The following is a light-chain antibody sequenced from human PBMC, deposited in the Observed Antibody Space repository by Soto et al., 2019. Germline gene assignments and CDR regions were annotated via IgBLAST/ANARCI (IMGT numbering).Light chain of an antibody. J-gene: IGLJ2*01. CDR3: SSKSSGSTPML. V-gene: IGLV2-14*02. Sequence: QSALTQPASVSGSPGQSITISCTGTFSDVGSYNLVSWYQQHPGKAPKLMIYEVSNRPSGVSNRFSGSKSGNTASLTISGLQAEDESHYYCSSKSSGSTPMLFGGGTKLTVL. CDR1: FSDVGSYNL. CDR2: EVS.